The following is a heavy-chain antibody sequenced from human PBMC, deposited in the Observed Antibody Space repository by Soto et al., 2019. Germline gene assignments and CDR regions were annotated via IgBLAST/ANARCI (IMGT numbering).Heavy chain of an antibody. V-gene: IGHV4-59*04. Sequence: PSEPLSLTCAVYGGFVSESYWTWIRRPPGKGLEWIGNVYSTGSTFSHPSLTSRVFISVDTSKNKFSLRLTSVTAADTAVYYCARSHYTYGLLIDYWGPGIMVTVSS. CDR3: ARSHYTYGLLIDY. J-gene: IGHJ4*02. D-gene: IGHD2-8*01. CDR2: VYSTGST. CDR1: GGFVSESY.